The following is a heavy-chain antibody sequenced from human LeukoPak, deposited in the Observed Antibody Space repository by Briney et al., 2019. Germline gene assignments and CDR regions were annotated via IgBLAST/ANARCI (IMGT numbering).Heavy chain of an antibody. CDR3: ARDGEDDSSGYYKPFDY. V-gene: IGHV3-33*01. D-gene: IGHD3-22*01. CDR1: GFTFSSYG. Sequence: GGSLRLSCAASGFTFSSYGMRWLRQAPGKGLDWVAAIWYDGNNKYYADSVKGRFAISRDNSKNTLSLLMSSLRAEDTAVYYCARDGEDDSSGYYKPFDYWGQGTLVTVSS. J-gene: IGHJ4*02. CDR2: IWYDGNNK.